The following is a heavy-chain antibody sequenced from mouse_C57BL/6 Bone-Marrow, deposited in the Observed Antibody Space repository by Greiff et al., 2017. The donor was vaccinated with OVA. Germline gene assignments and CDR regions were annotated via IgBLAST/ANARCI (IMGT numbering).Heavy chain of an antibody. Sequence: EVMLVESGGDLVKPGGSLKLSCAASGFTFSSYGMYWVRQTPDKRLEWVATISSGGSYTYYPDSVKGRFTLSRDNATNTLYLQMSRLESEDTARYYCASHFYGSGGGYASDYWGQGTSGTVSS. V-gene: IGHV5-6*02. J-gene: IGHJ4*01. CDR3: ASHFYGSGGGYASDY. CDR1: GFTFSSYG. CDR2: ISSGGSYT. D-gene: IGHD1-1*01.